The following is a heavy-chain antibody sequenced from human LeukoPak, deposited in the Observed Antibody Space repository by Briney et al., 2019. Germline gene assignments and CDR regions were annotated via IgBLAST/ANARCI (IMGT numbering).Heavy chain of an antibody. Sequence: GASVKVSCKASGYTFTSYGISWVRQAPGQGLEWMGWISAYNGNTNYAQKLQGRVTMTRNTSISTAYMELSSLRSEDTAVYYCARGRRVWRWGSYDFDYWGQGTLVTVSS. CDR3: ARGRRVWRWGSYDFDY. CDR1: GYTFTSYG. CDR2: ISAYNGNT. J-gene: IGHJ4*02. V-gene: IGHV1-18*01. D-gene: IGHD1-26*01.